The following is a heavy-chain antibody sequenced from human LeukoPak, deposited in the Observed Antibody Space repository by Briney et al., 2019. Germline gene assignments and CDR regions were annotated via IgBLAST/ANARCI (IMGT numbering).Heavy chain of an antibody. V-gene: IGHV1-69*06. D-gene: IGHD6-13*01. J-gene: IGHJ3*02. CDR2: IIPIFGTA. Sequence: ASVKVSCKASGYTFTSYAISWVRQAPGQGLEWMGGIIPIFGTANYAQKFQGRVTITADKSTSTAYMELSSLRSEDTAVYYCARTSGIAAAGTHAFDIWGQGTMVTVSS. CDR3: ARTSGIAAAGTHAFDI. CDR1: GYTFTSYA.